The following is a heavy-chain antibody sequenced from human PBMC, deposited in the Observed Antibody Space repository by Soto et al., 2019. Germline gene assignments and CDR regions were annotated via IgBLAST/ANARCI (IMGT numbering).Heavy chain of an antibody. J-gene: IGHJ3*02. CDR2: FDPEDGET. CDR3: ATHYDDAGAFDI. CDR1: GHTLTELS. Sequence: QVQLVQSGAEVKKPGASVKVSCKVSGHTLTELSMHWVRQAPGKGLEWMGCFDPEDGETIYAQKFQGRVTMTEDTSTDTAYMELSSLRSEDTAVYYWATHYDDAGAFDIWGQGTMVTVSS. V-gene: IGHV1-24*01. D-gene: IGHD3-22*01.